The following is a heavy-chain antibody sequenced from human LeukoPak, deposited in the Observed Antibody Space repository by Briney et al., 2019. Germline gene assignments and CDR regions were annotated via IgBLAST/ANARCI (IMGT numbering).Heavy chain of an antibody. V-gene: IGHV1-2*02. CDR2: INPNSRGT. D-gene: IGHD5-18*01. Sequence: GASVKVSCKASGYNFTDYYMHWVRQAPGQGLEWMGWINPNSRGTDSAQKIQGRFSMTSDTSISTAYMELSRLRSDDTAVYYCARRAREYSHDAFDIWGQGTMVTVSS. CDR3: ARRAREYSHDAFDI. J-gene: IGHJ3*02. CDR1: GYNFTDYY.